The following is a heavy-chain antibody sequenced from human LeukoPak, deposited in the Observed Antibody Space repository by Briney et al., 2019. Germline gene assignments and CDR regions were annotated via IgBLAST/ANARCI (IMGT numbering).Heavy chain of an antibody. CDR3: ARHPWGNYGDQDY. V-gene: IGHV4-39*01. Sequence: PSETLSLTCTVSGGSISSSSYYWGWIRQPPGKGLEWIGSIYYSGSTYYNPSLKSRVTISVNTSKNQFSLKLSSVTAADTAVYYCARHPWGNYGDQDYWGQGTLVTVSS. CDR1: GGSISSSSYY. J-gene: IGHJ4*02. D-gene: IGHD4-17*01. CDR2: IYYSGST.